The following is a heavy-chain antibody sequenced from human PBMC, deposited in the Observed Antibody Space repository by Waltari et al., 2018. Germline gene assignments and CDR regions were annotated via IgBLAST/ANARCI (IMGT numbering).Heavy chain of an antibody. D-gene: IGHD2-21*01. J-gene: IGHJ3*02. Sequence: QVQLVQSGAEVKKPGSSVKVSCKASGGTFSSYAISWVRQAPGQGLEWMGGIIPIFGTANYAQKFQGRVTITADKSTSTAYMELSSLRSEDTAVYYCARDLAYCGGDCYSEETDAFDIWGQGTMVTVSS. CDR3: ARDLAYCGGDCYSEETDAFDI. CDR2: IIPIFGTA. CDR1: GGTFSSYA. V-gene: IGHV1-69*14.